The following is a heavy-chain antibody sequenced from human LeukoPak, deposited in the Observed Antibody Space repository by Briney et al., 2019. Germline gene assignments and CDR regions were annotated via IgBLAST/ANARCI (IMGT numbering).Heavy chain of an antibody. D-gene: IGHD3-10*01. CDR2: ISGSGAGT. Sequence: PGASLRLSCAASGFTFSSYAMSWVRQAPGKGLEWVSTISGSGAGTFYTDSVKGRFTISRDNFGSTLYLQMSSLRAEDTAVYYCAKRPEHGSGSSFDYWGQGTLVTVSS. CDR1: GFTFSSYA. V-gene: IGHV3-23*01. J-gene: IGHJ4*02. CDR3: AKRPEHGSGSSFDY.